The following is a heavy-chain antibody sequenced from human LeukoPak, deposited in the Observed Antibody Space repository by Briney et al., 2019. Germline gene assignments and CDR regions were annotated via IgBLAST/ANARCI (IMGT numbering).Heavy chain of an antibody. Sequence: KPGGSLRLSCAASGFIFSDHYMSWIRQAPGKGLEWPSYSSSSGNTTHYADSVRGRFTISRDNAKNSLFLQMNSLRVEDTAIYYCARDGTSSWYFDSWGQGTLVTVAS. CDR1: GFIFSDHY. CDR2: SSSSGNTT. D-gene: IGHD6-13*01. J-gene: IGHJ4*02. CDR3: ARDGTSSWYFDS. V-gene: IGHV3-11*01.